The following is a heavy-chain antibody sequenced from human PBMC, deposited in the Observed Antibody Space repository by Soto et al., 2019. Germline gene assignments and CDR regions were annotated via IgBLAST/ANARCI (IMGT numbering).Heavy chain of an antibody. CDR2: SIPIFGTA. J-gene: IGHJ6*02. D-gene: IGHD5-12*01. Sequence: QVQLVQSGAEVKKPGSSVKVSCKASGGTFNNYPITWVRQAPGEGLEWMGGSIPIFGTANYAQKFQGRVTISVGESTSTAYMELSSLSSEDTAVYYCARGRGYSGDDHYYYFDMDVWGQGTTVTVSS. CDR3: ARGRGYSGDDHYYYFDMDV. CDR1: GGTFNNYP. V-gene: IGHV1-69*01.